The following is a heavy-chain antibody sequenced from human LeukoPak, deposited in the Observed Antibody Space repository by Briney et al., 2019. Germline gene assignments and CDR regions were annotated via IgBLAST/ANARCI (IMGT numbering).Heavy chain of an antibody. Sequence: GGSLRLSCSASGFTFTSYDMGWVRQAPGKGLEWVSLISGGGSTYYADSVKGRFTISRDNPKNTLYLQMNSLRAEDTAVYSCARLAPATGGHFDSWGQGTLVTVSS. J-gene: IGHJ4*02. V-gene: IGHV3-23*01. CDR1: GFTFTSYD. CDR2: ISGGGST. D-gene: IGHD2-2*01. CDR3: ARLAPATGGHFDS.